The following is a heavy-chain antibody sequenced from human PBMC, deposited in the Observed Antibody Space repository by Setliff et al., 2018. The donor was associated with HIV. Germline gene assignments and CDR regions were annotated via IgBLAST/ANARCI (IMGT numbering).Heavy chain of an antibody. V-gene: IGHV3-7*01. CDR3: ARDSHSGYCRGGNCFFDF. J-gene: IGHJ4*02. D-gene: IGHD2-15*01. Sequence: PGGSLRLSCAASGFSFSEFWMNWVRQAPGKGLEWVANIKAEESEKYYADSVKGRFTISRDNAKNTLCLQMNSLRAEDTAVYYCARDSHSGYCRGGNCFFDFWGQGTLVTVSS. CDR2: IKAEESEK. CDR1: GFSFSEFW.